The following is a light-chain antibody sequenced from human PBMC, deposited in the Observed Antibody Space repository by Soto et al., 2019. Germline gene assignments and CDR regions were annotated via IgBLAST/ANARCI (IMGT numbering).Light chain of an antibody. CDR1: SSDVGGYNY. J-gene: IGLJ1*01. CDR2: DVS. Sequence: QSALTQPRSVSGSPGQSVTISCTGTSSDVGGYNYVSWYQQHPGKAPKLMIYDVSKRPSGVPDRFSGSKSGNTASLTISGLQAEDEADYYGCSSAGSYFDVFGTGTKLTVL. CDR3: CSSAGSYFDV. V-gene: IGLV2-11*01.